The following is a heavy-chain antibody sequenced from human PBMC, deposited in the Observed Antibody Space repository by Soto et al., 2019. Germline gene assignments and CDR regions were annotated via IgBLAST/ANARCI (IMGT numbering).Heavy chain of an antibody. CDR1: GYTFTGYY. CDR3: ARGGLLWFGESAARRPPPSLKIVN. J-gene: IGHJ4*02. V-gene: IGHV1-2*04. D-gene: IGHD3-10*01. CDR2: INPNSGGT. Sequence: GASVKVSCKASGYTFTGYYMHWVRQAPGQGLEWMGWINPNSGGTNYAQKFQGWVTMTRDTSISTAYMELSRLRSDDTAVYYCARGGLLWFGESAARRPPPSLKIVNWGRGTLVTVSS.